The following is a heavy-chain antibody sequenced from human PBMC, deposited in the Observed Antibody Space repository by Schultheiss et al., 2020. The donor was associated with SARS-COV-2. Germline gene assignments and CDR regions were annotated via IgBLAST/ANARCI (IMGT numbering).Heavy chain of an antibody. CDR3: ARVYCGGDCYLPGPLYYFDY. J-gene: IGHJ4*02. Sequence: SETLSLTCTVSGGSLSSNAYYWGWIRQPPGKGLEWIGSIYYSGSTNYNPSLKSRVTISVDTSKNQFSLKLSSVTAADTAVYYCARVYCGGDCYLPGPLYYFDYWGQGTLVTVSS. CDR1: GGSLSSNAYY. CDR2: IYYSGST. D-gene: IGHD2-21*02. V-gene: IGHV4-39*07.